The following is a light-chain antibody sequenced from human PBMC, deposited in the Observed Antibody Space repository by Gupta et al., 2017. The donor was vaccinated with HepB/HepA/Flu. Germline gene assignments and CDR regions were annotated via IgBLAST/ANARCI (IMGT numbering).Light chain of an antibody. CDR1: QTVNNY. Sequence: DIQMTQSPSSLSASVGDRITITCRASQTVNNYLNWYQQKPGKAPHLLIYRTSTLQSGVPSRFTGSGSGTDFTLTISSLQPEDFATYYCQQTYSTPRTFGQGTKVEVK. V-gene: IGKV1-39*01. CDR3: QQTYSTPRT. CDR2: RTS. J-gene: IGKJ1*01.